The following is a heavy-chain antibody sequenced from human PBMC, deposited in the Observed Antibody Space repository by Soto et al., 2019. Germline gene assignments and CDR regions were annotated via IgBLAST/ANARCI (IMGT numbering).Heavy chain of an antibody. CDR1: GFTFTSSA. CDR3: ARGVYCSGGSCYSVAGAFDI. CDR2: IVVGSGNT. J-gene: IGHJ3*02. Sequence: SVKVSCKASGFTFTSSAMQWVRQARGQRLEWIGWIVVGSGNTNYAQKFQGRVTITADESTSTAYMELSSLRSEDTAVYYCARGVYCSGGSCYSVAGAFDIWGQGTMVTVSS. D-gene: IGHD2-15*01. V-gene: IGHV1-58*02.